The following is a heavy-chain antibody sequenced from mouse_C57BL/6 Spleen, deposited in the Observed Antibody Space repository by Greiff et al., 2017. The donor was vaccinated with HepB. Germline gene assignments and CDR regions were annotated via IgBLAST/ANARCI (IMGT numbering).Heavy chain of an antibody. CDR3: ARWRSGSSYYFDY. Sequence: QVQLQQSGAELVKPGASVKLSCKASGYTFTSYWMHWVKQRPGQGLEWIGEIDPSDSHTNYNQKFKGKSTLTVDKSSSTAYMQLSSLTSEDSAVYYCARWRSGSSYYFDYSRPGSPLPVPS. V-gene: IGHV1-69*01. CDR1: GYTFTSYW. CDR2: IDPSDSHT. J-gene: IGHJ2*01. D-gene: IGHD1-1*01.